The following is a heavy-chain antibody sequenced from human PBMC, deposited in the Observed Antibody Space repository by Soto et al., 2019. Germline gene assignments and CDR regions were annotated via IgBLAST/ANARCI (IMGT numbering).Heavy chain of an antibody. CDR3: ARPEGYGSGSYYFDS. V-gene: IGHV1-46*01. CDR1: GSPFTTSH. J-gene: IGHJ4*02. CDR2: VYVTGTGT. D-gene: IGHD3-10*01. Sequence: AGVNVSFKASGSPFTTSHLHWVRQAPGQGLEWMGIVYVTGTGTRSAQKFQGRLTMTRDRSTSTVYMELSSLRSEDTAVYYCARPEGYGSGSYYFDSWGQGTLVTVSS.